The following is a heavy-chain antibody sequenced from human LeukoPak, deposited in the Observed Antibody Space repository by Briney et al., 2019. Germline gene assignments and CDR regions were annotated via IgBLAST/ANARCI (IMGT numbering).Heavy chain of an antibody. D-gene: IGHD3-22*01. CDR2: INPSGGST. J-gene: IGHJ4*02. CDR3: ARVVSVSGDYYDNPASVGLDY. CDR1: GYTFTSYY. V-gene: IGHV1-46*01. Sequence: ASVKVSCKASGYTFTSYYMHWVRQAPGQGLEWMGIINPSGGSTSYAQKFQGRVTMTRDTSTSTVYMELSSLRSEDTAVYYCARVVSVSGDYYDNPASVGLDYWGQGTLVTVSS.